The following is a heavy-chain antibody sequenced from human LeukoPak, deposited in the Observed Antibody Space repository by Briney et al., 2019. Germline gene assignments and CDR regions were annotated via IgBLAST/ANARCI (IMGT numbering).Heavy chain of an antibody. Sequence: SETLSLTCTVSGGSISSYYWSWIRQPPGKGLEWIGYIYYSGSTNYNPSLKSRVTISVDTSKNQFSLKLSSVTAADTAVYYCARESGYCSSTSCYTYAFDIWGQGTMVTVSS. J-gene: IGHJ3*02. CDR2: IYYSGST. V-gene: IGHV4-59*01. CDR1: GGSISSYY. CDR3: ARESGYCSSTSCYTYAFDI. D-gene: IGHD2-2*02.